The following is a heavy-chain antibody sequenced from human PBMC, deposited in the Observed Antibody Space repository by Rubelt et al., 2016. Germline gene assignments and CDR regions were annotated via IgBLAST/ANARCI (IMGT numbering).Heavy chain of an antibody. J-gene: IGHJ4*02. CDR3: ARTTGSNWF. Sequence: QLQLQESGPGLVKPSETLSLTCTVSGGSISSGTDYWGWIRQPPGKGLEWIGSIYYTGSTYYNPSLKSRVTISVDTSKNQFSLRLRSVTAADPAVYYCARTTGSNWFWGQGTLVTVSS. D-gene: IGHD1-26*01. CDR2: IYYTGST. V-gene: IGHV4-39*07. CDR1: GGSISSGTDY.